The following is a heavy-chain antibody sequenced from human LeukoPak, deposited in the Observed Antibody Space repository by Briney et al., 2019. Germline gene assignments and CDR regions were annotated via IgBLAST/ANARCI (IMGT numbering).Heavy chain of an antibody. CDR2: IYPGDSDT. Sequence: GESLKISCKGSGYRVTSYLIGWVRQMPGKGREWMGIIYPGDSDTRYSPSFQGQVTISADKSISTAYLQWSSLKASDTAMYYCARLKGHGPMIAPTEFDYWGQGTLVTVSS. CDR3: ARLKGHGPMIAPTEFDY. V-gene: IGHV5-51*01. J-gene: IGHJ4*02. CDR1: GYRVTSYL. D-gene: IGHD3-22*01.